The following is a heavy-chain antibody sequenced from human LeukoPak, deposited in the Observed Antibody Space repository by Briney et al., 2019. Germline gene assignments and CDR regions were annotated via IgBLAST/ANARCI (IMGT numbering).Heavy chain of an antibody. V-gene: IGHV4-31*03. D-gene: IGHD3-10*01. CDR2: IYYSGST. CDR3: ARIRRGSETEHLFDP. J-gene: IGHJ5*02. CDR1: GGSISSGGYY. Sequence: SETLSLTCTVSGGSISSGGYYWSWIRQHPGKGLEWTGYIYYSGSTYYNPSLKSRVTISVDTSKNQFSLKLSSVTAADTAVYYCARIRRGSETEHLFDPWGQGTLVTVSS.